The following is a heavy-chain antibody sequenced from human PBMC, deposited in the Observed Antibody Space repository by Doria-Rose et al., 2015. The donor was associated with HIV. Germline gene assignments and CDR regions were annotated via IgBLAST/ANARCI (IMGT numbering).Heavy chain of an antibody. V-gene: IGHV2-26*01. D-gene: IGHD6-13*01. Sequence: QVTLKESGPVLVKPTETLTLTCTVSGVSLSSPGMGVSWIRQPPGKDLEWLANIFSDDERYYKTSLKSRLTISRCTSKSQVVLTMTDMDPVDTATYYCARIKSSRWYHKYYFDFWGQGTLVIVSA. CDR2: IFSDDER. J-gene: IGHJ4*02. CDR1: GVSLSSPGMG. CDR3: ARIKSSRWYHKYYFDF.